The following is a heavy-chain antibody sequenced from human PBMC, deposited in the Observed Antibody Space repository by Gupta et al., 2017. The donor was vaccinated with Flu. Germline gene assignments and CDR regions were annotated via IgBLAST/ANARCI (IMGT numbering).Heavy chain of an antibody. D-gene: IGHD4-11*01. CDR3: VRGSYDYRQGFYYFDF. CDR2: TRNKPNNYIA. J-gene: IGHJ4*01. V-gene: IGHV3-72*01. Sequence: EVQLVESGGGLVQPGGSLRLSCEASGFIFSHHYMDWVRQAPGKGLEWVGRTRNKPNNYIAEYAASVTDRFIISREDSDNTLYLQMNSLTTADTALYYCVRGSYDYRQGFYYFDFWGHGTQVTVSS. CDR1: GFIFSHHY.